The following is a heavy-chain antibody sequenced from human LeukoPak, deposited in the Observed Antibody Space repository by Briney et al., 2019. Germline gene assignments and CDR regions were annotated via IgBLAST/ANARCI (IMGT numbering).Heavy chain of an antibody. CDR1: GGSISSSNW. CDR2: IYHNGST. Sequence: PSGTLSLTCAVSGGSISSSNWWSWVRQPPGKGLEWIGEIYHNGSTNYNPSLKSRATISVDKSKNQFSLKLSSVTAADTAVYYCARDLMGIAYRGAFYYWGQGTLVTVSS. J-gene: IGHJ4*02. V-gene: IGHV4-4*02. D-gene: IGHD6-13*01. CDR3: ARDLMGIAYRGAFYY.